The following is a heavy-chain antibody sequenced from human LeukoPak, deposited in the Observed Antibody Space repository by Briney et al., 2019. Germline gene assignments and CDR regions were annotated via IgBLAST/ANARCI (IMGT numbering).Heavy chain of an antibody. J-gene: IGHJ4*02. Sequence: PGGSLRLSCAASGFTFSSYEMNWVRQAPGKGLEWVSYISSSGSTIYYADSVKGRFTISRDNAKNSLYLQMNSQRAEDTAVYYCASLTVVFDDYWGQGTLVTVSS. D-gene: IGHD4-23*01. CDR2: ISSSGSTI. CDR1: GFTFSSYE. V-gene: IGHV3-48*03. CDR3: ASLTVVFDDY.